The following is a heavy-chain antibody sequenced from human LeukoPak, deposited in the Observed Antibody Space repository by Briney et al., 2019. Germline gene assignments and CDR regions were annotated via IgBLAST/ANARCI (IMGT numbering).Heavy chain of an antibody. J-gene: IGHJ4*02. CDR2: ISSGGGYT. CDR1: GFTFSTYA. CDR3: AKDADTGWSYFNN. V-gene: IGHV3-23*01. Sequence: GGSLRLSCAASGFTFSTYAMSWVRQAPGKGLEWVAGISSGGGYTYYEDSVKGRLTISRDNSKNTLYLQMNSLRTEDTAVYYCAKDADTGWSYFNNWGQGTLVTVSS. D-gene: IGHD6-19*01.